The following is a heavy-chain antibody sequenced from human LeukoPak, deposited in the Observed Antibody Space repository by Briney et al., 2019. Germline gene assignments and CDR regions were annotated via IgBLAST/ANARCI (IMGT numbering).Heavy chain of an antibody. CDR1: GFTFSTYC. Sequence: GGSLRLSCEARGFTFSTYCMHWVRQAPGKGLEWVSYIGSSSTTMYYADSVKGRFTNSRDNAKNSLYLQMNSVRHKDTAVYCGARDWLYQFAHWGQGTLVTVSS. CDR2: IGSSSTTM. D-gene: IGHD3-16*02. CDR3: ARDWLYQFAH. V-gene: IGHV3-48*02. J-gene: IGHJ4*02.